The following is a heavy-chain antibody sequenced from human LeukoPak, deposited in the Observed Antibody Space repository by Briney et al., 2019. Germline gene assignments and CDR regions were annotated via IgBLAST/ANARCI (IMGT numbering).Heavy chain of an antibody. V-gene: IGHV3-7*03. D-gene: IGHD6-6*01. CDR1: GFTFSGFW. CDR3: ARLDEYSSSSRYYGMDV. Sequence: GGSLRLSCAVSGFTFSGFWMSWSRQAPGKGLEWVASINSDGSEGYYADVVKGRFTISRDNAKNSLYLQINSLRAEDTAVYYCARLDEYSSSSRYYGMDVWGQGTTVTVSS. CDR2: INSDGSEG. J-gene: IGHJ6*02.